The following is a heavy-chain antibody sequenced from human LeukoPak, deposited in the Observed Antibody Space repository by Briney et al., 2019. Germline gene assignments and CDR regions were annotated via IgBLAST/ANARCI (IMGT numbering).Heavy chain of an antibody. CDR2: IYYSGST. CDR3: ARGSLTYYDSSGYYYRAFDI. Sequence: PSQTLSLTCTVSGGSITSGGYYWSWIRQHPGKGLEWIGYIYYSGSTSYNPSLKSRVTISVDTSKNQFSLKLSSVTAADTAVYYCARGSLTYYDSSGYYYRAFDIWGQGTMVSVS. D-gene: IGHD3-22*01. J-gene: IGHJ3*02. V-gene: IGHV4-31*03. CDR1: GGSITSGGYY.